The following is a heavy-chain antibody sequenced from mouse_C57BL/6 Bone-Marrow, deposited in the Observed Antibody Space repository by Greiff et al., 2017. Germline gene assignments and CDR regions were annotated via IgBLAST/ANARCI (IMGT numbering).Heavy chain of an antibody. CDR1: GYTFTSYW. Sequence: QVQLQQPGAELVRPGSSVKLSCKASGYTFTSYWMHWVKQRPIQGLEWIGNIDPSDSETHYNQKFKDKATLTVDESSSTAYMQLSSLTSEDSAVYYCARFGGYGYGYFDFWGTGTTITVSS. V-gene: IGHV1-52*01. CDR3: ARFGGYGYGYFDF. D-gene: IGHD2-10*02. CDR2: IDPSDSET. J-gene: IGHJ1*03.